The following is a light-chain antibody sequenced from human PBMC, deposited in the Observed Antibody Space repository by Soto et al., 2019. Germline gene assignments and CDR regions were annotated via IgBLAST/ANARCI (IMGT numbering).Light chain of an antibody. J-gene: IGKJ2*01. Sequence: EIVLTQSPGTLSLSPGERATLSCRASQSVSSSYLAWYQQKPGQAPRLLIYGASSRDTGIPDRLSGSGSGTDFTLTISRLEPEDFAVYYCQQYGSSPYTFGQGTKLEIK. CDR2: GAS. V-gene: IGKV3-20*01. CDR1: QSVSSSY. CDR3: QQYGSSPYT.